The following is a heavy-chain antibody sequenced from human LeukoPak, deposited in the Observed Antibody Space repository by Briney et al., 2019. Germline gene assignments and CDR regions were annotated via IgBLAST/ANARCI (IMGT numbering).Heavy chain of an antibody. CDR3: ARRHSGSYVDY. CDR1: GGSFSGYY. V-gene: IGHV4-34*01. Sequence: SETLSLTCAVYGGSFSGYYWSWIRQPPGKGLEWIGEINHSGSTNHNPSLKSRVTISVDTSKNQFSLKLSSVTAADTAVYYCARRHSGSYVDYWGQGTLVTVSS. J-gene: IGHJ4*02. CDR2: INHSGST. D-gene: IGHD1-26*01.